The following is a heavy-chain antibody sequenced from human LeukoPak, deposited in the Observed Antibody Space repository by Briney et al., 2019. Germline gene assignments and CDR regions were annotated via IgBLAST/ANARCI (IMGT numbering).Heavy chain of an antibody. CDR1: GFTFSRYA. D-gene: IGHD3-3*01. V-gene: IGHV3-23*01. CDR3: AKGIGDFWSGYYSLYYYGMDV. CDR2: ISGSGGST. Sequence: GRSLRLSCAASGFTFSRYATSWVRHTPGKGLERVSAISGSGGSTYYADCVKGRFIISRDNSKYTLYLEMNSVRAEDTAVYYCAKGIGDFWSGYYSLYYYGMDVWGQGTTVTVSS. J-gene: IGHJ6*02.